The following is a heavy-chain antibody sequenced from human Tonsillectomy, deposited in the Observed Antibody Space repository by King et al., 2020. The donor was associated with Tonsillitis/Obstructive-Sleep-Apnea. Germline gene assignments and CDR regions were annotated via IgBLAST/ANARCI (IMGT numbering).Heavy chain of an antibody. Sequence: VQLQQWGAGLLKPSETLSLTCAVYGGSFSGYYWSWIRQPPGKGLEWIGEINHSGSTNYNPSLKSRVTMSVDTSKNQFSLKLNSVTVADTAVYYCAREDIVVVPAQGYYYYYMDVWGKGTTVTVSS. V-gene: IGHV4-34*01. CDR1: GGSFSGYY. J-gene: IGHJ6*03. CDR2: INHSGST. D-gene: IGHD2-2*01. CDR3: AREDIVVVPAQGYYYYYMDV.